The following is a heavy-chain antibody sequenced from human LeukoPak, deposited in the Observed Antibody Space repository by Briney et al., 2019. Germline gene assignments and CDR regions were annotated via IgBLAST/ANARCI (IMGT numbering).Heavy chain of an antibody. CDR2: ISPGGGTT. V-gene: IGHV3-23*01. J-gene: IGHJ5*02. Sequence: GGSLRLSCAVSGFAFGSEAMSWVRQSPARGLEWVASISPGGGTTYYADYVKGRFTISRDNSKNTLYLQMNSLRAEDTALYYCARDQRGGGNYGWFDPWGQGTLVTVSS. CDR3: ARDQRGGGNYGWFDP. CDR1: GFAFGSEA. D-gene: IGHD2-21*01.